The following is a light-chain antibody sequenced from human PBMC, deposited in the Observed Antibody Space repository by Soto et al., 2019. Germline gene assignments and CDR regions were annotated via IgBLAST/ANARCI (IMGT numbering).Light chain of an antibody. CDR3: QVWDSSSDAV. CDR1: NIGIKS. J-gene: IGLJ7*01. CDR2: YDS. V-gene: IGLV3-21*04. Sequence: SYELTQAPSVSVAPGKTASITCGGNNIGIKSVHWYQQKPGQAPILVIYYDSDRPSGITERFSGSNSGNTATLTISRVEAXXXXDYXCQVWDSSSDAVFGGGTQL.